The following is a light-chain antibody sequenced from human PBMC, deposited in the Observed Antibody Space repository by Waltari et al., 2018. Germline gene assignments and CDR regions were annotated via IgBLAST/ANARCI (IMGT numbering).Light chain of an antibody. J-gene: IGKJ4*01. CDR1: QSVRSY. CDR2: DAS. Sequence: EILLTQSPVTLSVSPGVRSTPSCKASQSVRSYLAWYQQKPGQAPRLLIYDASNRASGIPARFSGSGSGTDFTLTISNVEPEDFAVYYCQQRHDWPLNFGGGTKLEIK. V-gene: IGKV3-11*01. CDR3: QQRHDWPLN.